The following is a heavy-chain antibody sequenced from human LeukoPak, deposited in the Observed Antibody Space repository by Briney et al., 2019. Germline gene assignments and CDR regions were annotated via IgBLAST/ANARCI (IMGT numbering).Heavy chain of an antibody. CDR2: IKQDGSEK. J-gene: IGHJ3*01. V-gene: IGHV3-7*03. CDR3: AKLYSGRIFDV. D-gene: IGHD3-10*01. CDR1: GFTFSSYW. Sequence: GGSLRLSCAASGFTFSSYWMSWVRQAPGKGLEWVANIKQDGSEKYYVDSVKGRSTISRDNAKNSLYLQMNSLRAEDTAVYYCAKLYSGRIFDVWGQGTMVTVSP.